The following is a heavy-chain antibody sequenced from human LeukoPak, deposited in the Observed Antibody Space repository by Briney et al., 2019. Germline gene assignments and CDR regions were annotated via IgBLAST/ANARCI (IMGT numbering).Heavy chain of an antibody. D-gene: IGHD5-12*01. V-gene: IGHV3-21*01. CDR2: ISSSSSYI. J-gene: IGHJ6*03. CDR3: AKGSGYEHNYYYYYMDV. CDR1: GFTFSSYS. Sequence: GGSLRLSCAASGFTFSSYSMNWVRQAPGKGLEWVSSISSSSSYIYYADSVKGRFTISRDNSKNTLYLQMNSLRAEDTAVYYCAKGSGYEHNYYYYYMDVWGKGTTVTISS.